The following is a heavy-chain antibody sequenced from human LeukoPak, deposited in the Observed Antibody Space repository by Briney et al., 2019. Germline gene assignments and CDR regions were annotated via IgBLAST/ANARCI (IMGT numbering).Heavy chain of an antibody. V-gene: IGHV1-2*06. CDR1: GYTFTSYY. J-gene: IGHJ4*02. D-gene: IGHD3-10*01. CDR2: INPNSGGT. Sequence: GASVKVSCKASGYTFTSYYMHWVRQAPGQGLEWMGRINPNSGGTNYAQKFQGRVTMTRDTSISTAYMELSRLRSDDTAVYYCAREPWGYYGSGSIDYWGQGTLVTVSS. CDR3: AREPWGYYGSGSIDY.